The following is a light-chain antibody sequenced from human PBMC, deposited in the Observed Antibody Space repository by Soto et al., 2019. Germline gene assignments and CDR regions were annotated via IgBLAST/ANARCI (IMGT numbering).Light chain of an antibody. CDR1: QSVSSSY. J-gene: IGKJ4*01. Sequence: EIVLTQSPGTLSLSPGERATLSCRASQSVSSSYLAWYQQKPGRAPRLLIYGASSRATGIPDRFSGSGSGTDFTLTISRLEPEDFAVYYCQQYGSSPSPFGGGTKVEIK. CDR3: QQYGSSPSP. V-gene: IGKV3-20*01. CDR2: GAS.